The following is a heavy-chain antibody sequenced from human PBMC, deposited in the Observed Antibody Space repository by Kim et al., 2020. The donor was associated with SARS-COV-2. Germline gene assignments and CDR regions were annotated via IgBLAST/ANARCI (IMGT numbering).Heavy chain of an antibody. CDR3: AKDGTYYSGAVDY. Sequence: GGSLRLSCAASRFTFDDYAMHWVRQAPGKGLEWISLISGDGSNTYYADSVKGRFTISRDNSKNSLYLQMNSLRTEDTAFYYCAKDGTYYSGAVDYWGQGTLVTVSS. J-gene: IGHJ4*02. D-gene: IGHD2-15*01. CDR2: ISGDGSNT. V-gene: IGHV3-43*02. CDR1: RFTFDDYA.